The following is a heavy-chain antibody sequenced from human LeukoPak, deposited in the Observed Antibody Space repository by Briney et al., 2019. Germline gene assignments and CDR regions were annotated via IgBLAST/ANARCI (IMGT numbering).Heavy chain of an antibody. D-gene: IGHD6-13*01. CDR2: INPNSGGT. V-gene: IGHV1-2*02. Sequence: ASVKVSCKASGYTFTGYYMHWVRQAPGQGLEWMGWINPNSGGTNYAQKFQGRVTMTRDTSISTAYMELSSLRSEDTAVYYCARGEGDSSSWYYHYYYGMDVWGQGTTVTVSS. J-gene: IGHJ6*02. CDR1: GYTFTGYY. CDR3: ARGEGDSSSWYYHYYYGMDV.